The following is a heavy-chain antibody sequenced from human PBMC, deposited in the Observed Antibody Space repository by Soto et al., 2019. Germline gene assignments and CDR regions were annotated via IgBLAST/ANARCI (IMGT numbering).Heavy chain of an antibody. V-gene: IGHV1-69*08. CDR1: GATFTSYT. Sequence: QVQLVQSGAEVKKPGSSVRVSCKASGATFTSYTITWVRQAPGQGLEWMGRIIPILAIPDYAQQFQGRVTITADKSTSTAYMELSSLRSEDTAVYYCAREENYYGSGSSPYGMDVW. CDR3: AREENYYGSGSSPYGMDV. J-gene: IGHJ6*01. CDR2: IIPILAIP. D-gene: IGHD3-10*01.